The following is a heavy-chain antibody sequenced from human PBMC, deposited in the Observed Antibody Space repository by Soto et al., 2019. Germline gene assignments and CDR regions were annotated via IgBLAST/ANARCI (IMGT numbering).Heavy chain of an antibody. CDR3: ARVARPQLWLGTVQYYFDY. CDR2: INHSGST. D-gene: IGHD5-18*01. J-gene: IGHJ4*02. V-gene: IGHV4-34*01. Sequence: SETLSLTCAVYGGSFSGYYWSWIRQPPGKGLEWVGEINHSGSTNYNPSLKSRVTISVDTSKNQFSLKLSSVTAADTAVYYCARVARPQLWLGTVQYYFDYWGQGTLVTVSS. CDR1: GGSFSGYY.